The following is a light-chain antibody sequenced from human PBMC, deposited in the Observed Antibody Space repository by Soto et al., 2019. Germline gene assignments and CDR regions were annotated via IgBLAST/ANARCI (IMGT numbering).Light chain of an antibody. J-gene: IGLJ2*01. Sequence: QSVLPQPASVSGSPGQSSTISCTGTSSDVGSYNLFSWYQQHPGKAPKLMIYEGSKRPSGVSNRFSGSKSGNTASLTISWLQAEDEADYYCCSYAGSRAVVFGGWTKLTVL. CDR1: SSDVGSYNL. CDR3: CSYAGSRAVV. CDR2: EGS. V-gene: IGLV2-23*01.